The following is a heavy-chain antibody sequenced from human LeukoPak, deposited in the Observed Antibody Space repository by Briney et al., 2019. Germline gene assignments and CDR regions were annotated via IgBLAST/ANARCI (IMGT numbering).Heavy chain of an antibody. CDR2: ISFDGSDT. V-gene: IGHV3-30*15. J-gene: IGHJ5*02. CDR1: GFSFMTYS. Sequence: GGSLRLTCGVSGFSFMTYSMHWVRQAPGKGLEWVAVISFDGSDTEYADSMKGRATISRDNSQKTLYLQMSSLRPEDTAIYYCASDLTRYRLDRWGQGTLVTVSS. D-gene: IGHD3-9*01. CDR3: ASDLTRYRLDR.